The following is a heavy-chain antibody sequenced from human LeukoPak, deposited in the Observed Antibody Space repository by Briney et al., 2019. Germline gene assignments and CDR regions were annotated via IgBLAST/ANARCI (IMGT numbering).Heavy chain of an antibody. V-gene: IGHV4-61*02. D-gene: IGHD6-13*01. CDR3: ARRRGSSRPFDY. J-gene: IGHJ4*02. Sequence: SQTLSLTCTVSGGSISSGSYYWSWIRQPAGKGLEWIGRIYTSGSTNYNPSLKSRVTISVDTSKNQFSLKLSSVTAADTAVYYCARRRGSSRPFDYWGQGTLATVSS. CDR1: GGSISSGSYY. CDR2: IYTSGST.